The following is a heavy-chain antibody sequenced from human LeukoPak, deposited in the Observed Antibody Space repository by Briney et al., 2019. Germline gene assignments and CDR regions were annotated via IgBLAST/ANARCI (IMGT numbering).Heavy chain of an antibody. V-gene: IGHV5-51*01. J-gene: IGHJ5*02. D-gene: IGHD3-10*01. CDR3: AIDYGSGSGNWFDA. CDR1: GYRFSSYW. CDR2: MYPGDSDT. Sequence: AGESLKISCQGSGYRFSSYWIGWVRQMPGKGLEWMGTMYPGDSDTRYSPSFQGQVTMSVDKSITTAYLEWSGLKASDTAMYYCAIDYGSGSGNWFDAWGPGTLVTVSS.